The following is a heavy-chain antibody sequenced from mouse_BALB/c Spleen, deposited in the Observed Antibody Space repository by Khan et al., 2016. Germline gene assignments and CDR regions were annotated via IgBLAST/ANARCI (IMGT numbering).Heavy chain of an antibody. Sequence: QIQLVQSGPELKKPGETVRISCKASGYTFTNYGMNWVKQAPGKGLKWMGWINTYTGEPTYADDFKGRFAFSLETSASTAYLQINNLKNEDTATYFCARRDYGSSRGFAYWGQGTLVTVSA. CDR2: INTYTGEP. CDR1: GYTFTNYG. D-gene: IGHD1-1*01. CDR3: ARRDYGSSRGFAY. J-gene: IGHJ3*01. V-gene: IGHV9-3-1*01.